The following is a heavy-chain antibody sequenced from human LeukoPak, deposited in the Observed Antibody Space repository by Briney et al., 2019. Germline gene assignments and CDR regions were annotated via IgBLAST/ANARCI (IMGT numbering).Heavy chain of an antibody. CDR1: GFTFDDFT. V-gene: IGHV3-43*01. D-gene: IGHD1-26*01. CDR3: AKDGREGAFDV. CDR2: ISWDGVNT. J-gene: IGHJ3*01. Sequence: GGSLRLSCAASGFTFDDFTMHWVRQPPGKGLEWVSLISWDGVNTYYSDSVKGRFRISRDNSKNSLYLQMNSLTTEDIAFYYCAKDGREGAFDVWGQGTLATVSS.